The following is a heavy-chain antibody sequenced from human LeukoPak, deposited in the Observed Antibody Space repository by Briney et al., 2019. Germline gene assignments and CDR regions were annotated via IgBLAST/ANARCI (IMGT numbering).Heavy chain of an antibody. Sequence: SETLSLTCTVSGDSIDSYYWSWIRQPPGRGLEWIGYIYYRGTTSYNPFLKSRVTISVDTSKNQFSLKLNSVTAADTAVYYCARLPRYGGYDHFDYWGQGILVIVSS. CDR2: IYYRGTT. V-gene: IGHV4-59*12. J-gene: IGHJ4*02. CDR3: ARLPRYGGYDHFDY. D-gene: IGHD5-12*01. CDR1: GDSIDSYY.